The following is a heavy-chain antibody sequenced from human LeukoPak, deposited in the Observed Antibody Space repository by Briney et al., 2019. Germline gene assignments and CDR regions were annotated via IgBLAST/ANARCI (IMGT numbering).Heavy chain of an antibody. CDR1: GYTLTELS. CDR3: ATEKVVGATRGGDYYYGMDV. J-gene: IGHJ6*02. Sequence: ASVKVSCKVSGYTLTELSMHWVRQAPGRGLEWMGGFDPEDGETIYAQKFQGRVTMTEDTSTDTAYMALSSLRSEDTAVYYCATEKVVGATRGGDYYYGMDVWGQGTTVTVSS. CDR2: FDPEDGET. V-gene: IGHV1-24*01. D-gene: IGHD1-26*01.